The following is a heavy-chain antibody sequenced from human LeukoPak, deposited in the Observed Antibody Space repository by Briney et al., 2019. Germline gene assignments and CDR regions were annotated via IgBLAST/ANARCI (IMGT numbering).Heavy chain of an antibody. CDR3: ARGSIPAAIVNRSNWFDP. CDR1: GFTFSSYW. J-gene: IGHJ5*02. V-gene: IGHV3-74*01. D-gene: IGHD2-2*01. CDR2: INSDGSST. Sequence: GGSLRLSCAASGFTFSSYWMHWVRQAPGKGLVRVSRINSDGSSTSYADSVKGRFTISRDNAKNTLYLQMNSLRAEDTAVYYCARGSIPAAIVNRSNWFDPRGQGTLVTVSS.